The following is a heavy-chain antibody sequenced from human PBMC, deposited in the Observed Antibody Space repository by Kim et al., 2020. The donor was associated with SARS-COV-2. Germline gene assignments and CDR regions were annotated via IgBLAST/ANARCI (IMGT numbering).Heavy chain of an antibody. D-gene: IGHD6-13*01. CDR3: ASGGSSWYYFDY. J-gene: IGHJ4*02. V-gene: IGHV4-39*01. Sequence: YYNPSLKRRVTISVDTSKNQFSLKLSSVTAADTAVYYCASGGSSWYYFDYWGQGTLVTVSS.